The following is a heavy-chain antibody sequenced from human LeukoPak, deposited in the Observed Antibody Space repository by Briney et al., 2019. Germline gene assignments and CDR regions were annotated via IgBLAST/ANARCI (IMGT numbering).Heavy chain of an antibody. Sequence: GASVKVSCKASGYTFTGYYMHWVRQAPGQGLEWMGGIIPIFGTANYAQKFQGRVTITADESTSTAYMELSSLRSEDTAVYYCARVSDNWKTYYFDYWSQGTLVTVSS. CDR2: IIPIFGTA. V-gene: IGHV1-69*13. CDR1: GYTFTGYY. J-gene: IGHJ4*02. D-gene: IGHD1-20*01. CDR3: ARVSDNWKTYYFDY.